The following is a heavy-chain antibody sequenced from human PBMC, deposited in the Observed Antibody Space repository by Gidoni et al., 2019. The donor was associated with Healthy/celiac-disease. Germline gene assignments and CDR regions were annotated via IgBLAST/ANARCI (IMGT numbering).Heavy chain of an antibody. J-gene: IGHJ4*02. CDR1: GFTFSSYG. CDR3: AREGDQWLEGGGYFDY. Sequence: QVQLVESGGGVVQPGRSLRLSCAASGFTFSSYGMPWVRQAPGKGLEWVAVIWYDGSNKYYADSVKGRFTRSRDNSKNTLYLQMNSLGAEDTAVYYCAREGDQWLEGGGYFDYWGQGTLVTVSS. CDR2: IWYDGSNK. V-gene: IGHV3-33*01. D-gene: IGHD6-19*01.